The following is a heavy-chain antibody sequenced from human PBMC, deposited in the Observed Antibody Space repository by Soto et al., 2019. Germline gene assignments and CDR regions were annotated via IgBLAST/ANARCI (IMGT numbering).Heavy chain of an antibody. J-gene: IGHJ4*02. CDR1: GFTFSSYA. Sequence: GGSLRLSCAASGFTFSSYAMNWVRQAPGKGLEWVSTTSGSGGSAYYADSVKGRFTISRDNSENTLYLQMNSLRAEDTAVYYCAKDGDVLTGYKGGLAYHFDYWGQGTLVTVSS. V-gene: IGHV3-23*01. CDR3: AKDGDVLTGYKGGLAYHFDY. D-gene: IGHD3-9*01. CDR2: TSGSGGSA.